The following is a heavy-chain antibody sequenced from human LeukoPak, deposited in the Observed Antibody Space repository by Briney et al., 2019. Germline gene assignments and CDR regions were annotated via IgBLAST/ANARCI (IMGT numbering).Heavy chain of an antibody. D-gene: IGHD4-11*01. CDR1: GFTFSSYA. Sequence: GGSLRLSCAASGFTFSSYAMHWVRQAPGKGLEWVAVISYDGSNKYYADSVKGRFTISRDNSKNTLYLQMNSLRAEDTAVYYCAKGYSNYDYYYYGMDVWGQGTTVTVSS. CDR3: AKGYSNYDYYYYGMDV. CDR2: ISYDGSNK. V-gene: IGHV3-30*18. J-gene: IGHJ6*02.